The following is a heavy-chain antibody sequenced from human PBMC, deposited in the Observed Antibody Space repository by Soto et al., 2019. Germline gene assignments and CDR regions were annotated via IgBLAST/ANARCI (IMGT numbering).Heavy chain of an antibody. CDR3: ARDAERAARAPASWFDP. V-gene: IGHV1-18*01. D-gene: IGHD6-6*01. Sequence: ASVKVSCKASGYTFTSYGISWVRQAPGQGLEWMGWISAYNGNTNYAQKLQGRVTMTTDTSTSTAYMELRSPRSDDTAVYYCARDAERAARAPASWFDPWGQGTRVTVSS. J-gene: IGHJ5*02. CDR1: GYTFTSYG. CDR2: ISAYNGNT.